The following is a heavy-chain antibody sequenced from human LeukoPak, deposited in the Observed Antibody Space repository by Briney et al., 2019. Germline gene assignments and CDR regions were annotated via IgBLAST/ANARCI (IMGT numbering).Heavy chain of an antibody. V-gene: IGHV3-23*01. J-gene: IGHJ4*02. CDR1: GFTFDDYG. Sequence: GGSLRLSCAASGFTFDDYGMSWVRQAPGKGLEWVSTLSGSGASTFYADSVKGRFTISRDKSKNTLYLQMNSLRAEDTAVYYCARAMIARDWGQGTLVTVSS. CDR3: ARAMIARD. CDR2: LSGSGAST. D-gene: IGHD3-22*01.